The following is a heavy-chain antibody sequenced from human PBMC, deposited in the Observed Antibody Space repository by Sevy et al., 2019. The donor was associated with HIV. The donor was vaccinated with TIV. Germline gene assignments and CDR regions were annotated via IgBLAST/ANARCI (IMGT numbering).Heavy chain of an antibody. CDR1: GFIFGDYG. V-gene: IGHV3-49*04. D-gene: IGHD1-26*01. CDR3: TRWSGSQSIFDY. CDR2: FKSKIHGGTT. Sequence: GGSLRLSCTASGFIFGDYGMSWVRQAPGKGLEWIAFFKSKIHGGTTENAASVKGRFTISRDDSKNIVYMRMSNRKTGDAAVYYCTRWSGSQSIFDYWGQGTLVTVSS. J-gene: IGHJ4*02.